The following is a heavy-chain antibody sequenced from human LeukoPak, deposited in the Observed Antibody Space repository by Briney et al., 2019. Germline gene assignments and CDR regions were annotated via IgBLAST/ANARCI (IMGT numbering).Heavy chain of an antibody. J-gene: IGHJ4*02. CDR1: GFTFSGYD. V-gene: IGHV3-23*01. Sequence: GGSLRLSRAASGFTFSGYDMSWVRQAPGKGPEWVSSLSADGVGTTYADSVKGRYTVSRDFSANTLYLQMNSLRADDTAIYYCTRVGYIDEGIDYWGQGTLVTVSS. CDR3: TRVGYIDEGIDY. D-gene: IGHD5-24*01. CDR2: LSADGVGT.